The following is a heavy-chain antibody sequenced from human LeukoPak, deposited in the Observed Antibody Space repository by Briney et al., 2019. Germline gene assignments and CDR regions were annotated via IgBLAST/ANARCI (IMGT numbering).Heavy chain of an antibody. CDR3: ARDSGRRHDY. D-gene: IGHD2-15*01. Sequence: GRSLRLSCAASGFTFSSYGMHWVRQAPGKGLEWVAVISYDGSNKYYADSVKGRFTISRDNSKNTLYLQMNSLRAEDTAVYYCARDSGRRHDYWGQGTLVTVSS. V-gene: IGHV3-30*03. CDR1: GFTFSSYG. CDR2: ISYDGSNK. J-gene: IGHJ4*02.